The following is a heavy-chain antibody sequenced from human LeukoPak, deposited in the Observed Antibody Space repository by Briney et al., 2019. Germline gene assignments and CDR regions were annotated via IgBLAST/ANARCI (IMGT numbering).Heavy chain of an antibody. V-gene: IGHV3-23*01. CDR3: AKQRSVVVAAATNY. CDR1: GFIFKNYA. J-gene: IGHJ4*02. D-gene: IGHD2-15*01. CDR2: ISGSGDNT. Sequence: GGSLRLSCAASGFIFKNYAMSWVRQAPRRGLEWVSAISGSGDNTYSGDSVKGRFTISRDNSNNTLYLQMNSLRAEDSAVYYCAKQRSVVVAAATNYWGQGNMVTVSP.